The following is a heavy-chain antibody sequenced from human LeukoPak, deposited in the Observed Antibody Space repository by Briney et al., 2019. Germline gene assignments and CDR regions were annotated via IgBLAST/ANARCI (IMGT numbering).Heavy chain of an antibody. CDR3: ARRWGRYCDTTSCYKIDY. CDR2: IYYSGNT. Sequence: SETLSLTCTVSGDSISTSNSYWGWIRQPPGKGLEWIGSIYYSGNTYYNASLKSRVTISVDTSKNQFSLKLTSVTAADTAVYYCARRWGRYCDTTSCYKIDYWGQGTLVTVSS. CDR1: GDSISTSNSY. V-gene: IGHV4-39*01. J-gene: IGHJ4*02. D-gene: IGHD2-2*02.